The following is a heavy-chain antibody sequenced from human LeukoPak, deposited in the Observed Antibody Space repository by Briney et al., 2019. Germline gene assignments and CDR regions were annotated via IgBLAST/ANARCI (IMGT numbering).Heavy chain of an antibody. CDR3: ARGLGSGPYLETYYYDSHES. Sequence: PSETLSLTCAVYGGSFSGYYWSWIRQPPGKGLEWIGEINHSGSTNYNPSLKSRVTISVDTSKNQFSLKLSSVTAADTAVYYCARGLGSGPYLETYYYDSHESWGQGTLVTVSS. V-gene: IGHV4-34*01. CDR2: INHSGST. CDR1: GGSFSGYY. J-gene: IGHJ4*02. D-gene: IGHD3-22*01.